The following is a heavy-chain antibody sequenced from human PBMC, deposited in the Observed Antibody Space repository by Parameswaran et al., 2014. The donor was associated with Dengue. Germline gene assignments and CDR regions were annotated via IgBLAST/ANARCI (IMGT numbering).Heavy chain of an antibody. J-gene: IGHJ6*02. Sequence: VRQAPGRDWSGLGISITWEHQLQPSLKSRVTISVDTSKNQFSLKLSSVTAADTAVYYCAIYYDSSGYYWSYYYYGMDVWGQGTTVTVSS. D-gene: IGHD3-22*01. CDR3: AIYYDSSGYYWSYYYYGMDV. CDR2: SITWEH. V-gene: IGHV4-59*08.